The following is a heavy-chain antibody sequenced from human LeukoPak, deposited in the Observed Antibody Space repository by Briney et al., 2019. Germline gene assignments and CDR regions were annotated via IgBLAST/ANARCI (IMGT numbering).Heavy chain of an antibody. CDR3: ARHTWIIPGIAAAGPDY. Sequence: KPSQTLSLTCTVSGGSISSGGYYWSWIRQHPGKGLEWIGYIYYSGSTYYNPSLKSRVTISVDTSKNQFSLKLSSVTAADTAVYYCARHTWIIPGIAAAGPDYWGQGTLVTVSS. CDR1: GGSISSGGYY. J-gene: IGHJ4*02. CDR2: IYYSGST. V-gene: IGHV4-31*02. D-gene: IGHD6-13*01.